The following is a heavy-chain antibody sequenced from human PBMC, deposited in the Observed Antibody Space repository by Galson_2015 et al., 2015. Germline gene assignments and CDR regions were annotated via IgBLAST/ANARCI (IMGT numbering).Heavy chain of an antibody. J-gene: IGHJ4*02. V-gene: IGHV1-18*01. CDR3: ARDYGGTMIVDLSPFDY. CDR2: ISAKTGNT. CDR1: GYNFINYG. D-gene: IGHD3-22*01. Sequence: SVKVSCKASGYNFINYGISWVRQAPGQGLEWMGWISAKTGNTNYAQRLQGRVTMTTDTSTTTAYMELTSLRSDDTAVYFCARDYGGTMIVDLSPFDYWGRGTLVSVSS.